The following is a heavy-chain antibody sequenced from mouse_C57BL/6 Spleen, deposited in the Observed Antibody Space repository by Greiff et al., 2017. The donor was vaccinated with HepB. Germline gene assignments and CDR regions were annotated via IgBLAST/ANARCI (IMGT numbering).Heavy chain of an antibody. Sequence: QVQLQQPGAELVMPGASVKLSCKASGYTFTSYWMHWVKQRPGQGLEWIGEIDPSDSYTNYNQKFKGKSTLTVDKSSSTAYMQLSSLTSEDSAVYYCARWGYGSSPAYGGQGTLVTVSA. CDR1: GYTFTSYW. D-gene: IGHD1-1*01. CDR3: ARWGYGSSPAY. J-gene: IGHJ3*01. V-gene: IGHV1-69*01. CDR2: IDPSDSYT.